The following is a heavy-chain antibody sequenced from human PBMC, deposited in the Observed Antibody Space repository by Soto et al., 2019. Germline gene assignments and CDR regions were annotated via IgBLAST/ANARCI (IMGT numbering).Heavy chain of an antibody. D-gene: IGHD4-4*01. Sequence: GGSLRLSCAASGFTFSSYAMSWVRQAPGKGLEWVSAISGSGGSTYYADSVKGRFTISRDNSKNTLYLQMNSLRAEDTAVYYCAKPLGVTTAIFDYYYYMDVWGKGTTVTVSS. CDR3: AKPLGVTTAIFDYYYYMDV. CDR1: GFTFSSYA. CDR2: ISGSGGST. J-gene: IGHJ6*03. V-gene: IGHV3-23*01.